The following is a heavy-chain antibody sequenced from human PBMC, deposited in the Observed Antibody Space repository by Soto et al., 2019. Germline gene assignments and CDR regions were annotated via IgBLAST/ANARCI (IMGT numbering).Heavy chain of an antibody. D-gene: IGHD2-15*01. V-gene: IGHV3-23*01. Sequence: EVQLLESGGGLVQPGGSLRLSCAASGFTFSSYAMRWVRQAPGKGLEWVSGISDSGGSTYYADSVKGRFTISRDNSKNTLYLQMSSLRAEDTAVYYCANGCGGTCYSRIHYWGQGTLVTVSS. CDR2: ISDSGGST. CDR1: GFTFSSYA. CDR3: ANGCGGTCYSRIHY. J-gene: IGHJ4*02.